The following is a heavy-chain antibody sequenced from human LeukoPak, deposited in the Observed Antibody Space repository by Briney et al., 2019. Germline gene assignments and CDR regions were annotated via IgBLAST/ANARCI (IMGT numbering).Heavy chain of an antibody. CDR2: ISGSSNTI. CDR1: GFTFSSYS. J-gene: IGHJ4*02. CDR3: ARKGPGRAADY. Sequence: XGSLRLSCAASGFTFSSYSMNWVRQAPGEGLEWVSYISGSSNTIHYADSVKGRVTISRNNAENPLYLQMNSLRVEDTAVYYCARKGPGRAADYWGQGTLVTVSS. D-gene: IGHD1-26*01. V-gene: IGHV3-48*01.